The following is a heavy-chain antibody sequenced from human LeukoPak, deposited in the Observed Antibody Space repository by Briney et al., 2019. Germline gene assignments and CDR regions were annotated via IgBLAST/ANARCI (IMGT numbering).Heavy chain of an antibody. J-gene: IGHJ4*02. Sequence: GGSLRLSCAASGFTFSTYAMSWVRQAPGKGLEWVSGISGSGGSTYYADSVKGRFTISRDNSKNTLYLQMNSLRAEDTAVYYCAKDRVLGSSLVDYWGQGTLVTVSS. CDR3: AKDRVLGSSLVDY. D-gene: IGHD6-13*01. V-gene: IGHV3-23*01. CDR2: ISGSGGST. CDR1: GFTFSTYA.